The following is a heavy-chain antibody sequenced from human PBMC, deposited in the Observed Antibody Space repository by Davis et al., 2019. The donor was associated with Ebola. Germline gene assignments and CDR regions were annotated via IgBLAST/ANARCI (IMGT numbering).Heavy chain of an antibody. J-gene: IGHJ6*02. CDR1: GGTFSSYA. V-gene: IGHV1-69*13. Sequence: SVKVSCKASGGTFSSYAISWVRQAPGQGLEWTGGIIPIFGTANYAQKFQGRVTITADESTSTAYMEPSSLRSDDTAVYYCARDAEYPSGYYYYYGMDVWGQGTTVTVSS. CDR2: IIPIFGTA. D-gene: IGHD2-2*01. CDR3: ARDAEYPSGYYYYYGMDV.